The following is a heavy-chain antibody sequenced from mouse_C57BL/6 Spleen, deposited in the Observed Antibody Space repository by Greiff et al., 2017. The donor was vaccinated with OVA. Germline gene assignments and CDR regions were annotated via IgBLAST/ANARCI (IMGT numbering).Heavy chain of an antibody. J-gene: IGHJ1*03. D-gene: IGHD2-1*01. CDR1: GYTFTSYW. CDR3: ARSYGNYWYFDV. V-gene: IGHV1-69*01. CDR2: IDPSDSYT. Sequence: VQLQQPGAELVMPGASVKLSCKASGYTFTSYWMHWVKQRPGQGLEWIGEIDPSDSYTNYNQKFKGKSTLTVDKSSSTAYMQLSILSSEDFAVYYCARSYGNYWYFDVWGTGTTVTVSS.